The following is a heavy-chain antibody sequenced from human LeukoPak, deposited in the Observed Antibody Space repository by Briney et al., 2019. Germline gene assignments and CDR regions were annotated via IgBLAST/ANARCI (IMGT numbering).Heavy chain of an antibody. CDR2: IWYDGSNK. V-gene: IGHV3-33*01. CDR3: ARDGYGDYGRPTWFDP. CDR1: GFTFSSYG. J-gene: IGHJ5*02. Sequence: AGGSLRLSCAASGFTFSSYGMHWVRQAPGKGLEWVAVIWYDGSNKYYADSVKGRFSISRDNSKNTLYLQLNSLRAEDTAIYYCARDGYGDYGRPTWFDPWGQGTLVTVSS. D-gene: IGHD4-17*01.